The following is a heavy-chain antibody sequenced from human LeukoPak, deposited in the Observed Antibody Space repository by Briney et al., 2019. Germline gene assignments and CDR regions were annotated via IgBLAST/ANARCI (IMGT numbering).Heavy chain of an antibody. CDR1: GGSFSGHY. CDR2: IKHSGST. D-gene: IGHD2-15*01. Sequence: SETLSLTCAVSGGSFSGHYWSWIRQPPGKGLEWIGEIKHSGSTNHNPSLKSRVTISVDTSKNQFSLKLSSVTAADTAVYYCATGGSAGLISAFDIWGQGTMVTVSS. V-gene: IGHV4-34*01. CDR3: ATGGSAGLISAFDI. J-gene: IGHJ3*02.